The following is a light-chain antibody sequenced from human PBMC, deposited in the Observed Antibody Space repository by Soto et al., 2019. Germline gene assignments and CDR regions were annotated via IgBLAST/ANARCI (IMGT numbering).Light chain of an antibody. CDR1: LSFSSSY. CDR2: AAS. CDR3: QQFGSSPPYT. J-gene: IGKJ2*01. V-gene: IGKV3-20*01. Sequence: EIVLTQSPGTLALSPGERATLSCRASLSFSSSYLAWYQQMPGQAPRLLIYAASSRANGIPDRFSGSGSGTDFTLTISRLEPEDSAVYYCQQFGSSPPYTFGQGTKLEIK.